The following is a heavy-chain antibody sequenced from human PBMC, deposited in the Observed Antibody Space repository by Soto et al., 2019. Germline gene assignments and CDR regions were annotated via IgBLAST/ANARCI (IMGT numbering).Heavy chain of an antibody. CDR1: GFTFSSYA. CDR2: ISGSGGST. D-gene: IGHD2-15*01. J-gene: IGHJ6*02. CDR3: AKETHTVVTRPYYYGMDV. Sequence: GGSLRLSCAASGFTFSSYAMSWVRQAPGKGLEWVSAISGSGGSTYYADSVKGRFTISRDNSKNTLYLQMNSLRAEDTAVYYCAKETHTVVTRPYYYGMDVWGQGTTVTVSS. V-gene: IGHV3-23*01.